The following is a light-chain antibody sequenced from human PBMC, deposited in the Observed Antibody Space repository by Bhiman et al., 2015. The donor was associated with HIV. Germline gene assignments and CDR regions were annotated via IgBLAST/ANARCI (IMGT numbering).Light chain of an antibody. CDR3: QSYDSSLSGRV. Sequence: QSALTQPASVSGSPGQWITISCTGTSSDVGGYDFVSWYQQHPGKAPRLLIYDVSNRPSGVSNRFSGSKSGNTASLAITGLQAEDEADYYCQSYDSSLSGRVFGGGTKLTVL. J-gene: IGLJ3*02. CDR1: SSDVGGYDF. CDR2: DVS. V-gene: IGLV2-14*03.